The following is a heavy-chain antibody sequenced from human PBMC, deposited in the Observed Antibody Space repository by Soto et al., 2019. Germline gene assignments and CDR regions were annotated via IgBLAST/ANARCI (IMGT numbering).Heavy chain of an antibody. Sequence: QVQLVESGGGVVQPGRSLRLSCAASEFTFSDHAMHWVRQAPGKGLEWVALLSFVGSHIYYADSLRGRFTITRDNSMNTLFLQMNSLRGEDTAAYYCARYPAKGYCSGGYCYAPDFWGQGTLVTVSS. V-gene: IGHV3-30-3*01. CDR1: EFTFSDHA. CDR2: LSFVGSHI. CDR3: ARYPAKGYCSGGYCYAPDF. J-gene: IGHJ4*02. D-gene: IGHD2-15*01.